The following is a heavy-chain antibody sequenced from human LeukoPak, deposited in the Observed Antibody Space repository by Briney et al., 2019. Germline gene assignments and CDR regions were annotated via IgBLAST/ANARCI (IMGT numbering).Heavy chain of an antibody. D-gene: IGHD3-10*01. J-gene: IGHJ4*02. Sequence: GGSLRLSCAASGFTFSSYGMHWVRQAPGKGLEWVAVISYDGSNKYYADSVKGRFTISRDNSKNTLYLQMNSLRAEDTAVYYCAKFGGSGSYEGLYYFDYWGQGTLVTVSS. CDR2: ISYDGSNK. CDR3: AKFGGSGSYEGLYYFDY. V-gene: IGHV3-30*18. CDR1: GFTFSSYG.